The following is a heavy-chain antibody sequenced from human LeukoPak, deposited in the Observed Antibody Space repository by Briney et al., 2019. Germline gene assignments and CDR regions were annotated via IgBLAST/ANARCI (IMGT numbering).Heavy chain of an antibody. CDR2: ISGSGGST. CDR1: GFTFSSYA. J-gene: IGHJ6*04. D-gene: IGHD3-10*02. CDR3: AELGITMIGGV. Sequence: GGSLRLSCAASGFTFSSYAMSWDRQAPGKGLEWVSAISGSGGSTYYADSVKGRFTISRDNAKNSLYLQMNSLRAEDTAVYYCAELGITMIGGVWGKGTTVTISS. V-gene: IGHV3-23*01.